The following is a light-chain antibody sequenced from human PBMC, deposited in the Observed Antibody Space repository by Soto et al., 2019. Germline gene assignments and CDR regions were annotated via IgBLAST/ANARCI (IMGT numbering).Light chain of an antibody. Sequence: DIQMTQSPSSLSASVGDRVTITCRASQAISNNLAWYQQKPGKVPNLLIFAASTLQSGVPSRFSGSGSGTDFALTISSLQPEDVATYYCQKYDSAPPYTFGQGTKVEIK. V-gene: IGKV1-27*01. J-gene: IGKJ2*01. CDR3: QKYDSAPPYT. CDR2: AAS. CDR1: QAISNN.